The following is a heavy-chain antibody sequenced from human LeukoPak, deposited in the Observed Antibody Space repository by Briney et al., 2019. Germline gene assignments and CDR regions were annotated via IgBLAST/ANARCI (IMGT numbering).Heavy chain of an antibody. V-gene: IGHV4-30-2*01. CDR3: ASCGGDCYSFDY. CDR1: GGSIGSGGYS. J-gene: IGHJ4*02. CDR2: IYHSGST. Sequence: SQTLSLTCAVSGGSIGSGGYSWSWIRQPPGKGLEWIGYIYHSGSTYYNPSLKSRVTISVDRSKNQFSLKLSSVTAADTAVYYCASCGGDCYSFDYWGQGTLVTASS. D-gene: IGHD2-21*02.